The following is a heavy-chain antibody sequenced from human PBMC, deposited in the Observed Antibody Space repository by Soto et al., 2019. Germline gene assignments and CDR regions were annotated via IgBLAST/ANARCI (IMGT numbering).Heavy chain of an antibody. Sequence: QVQLVQSGAEVKKPGASVKVSCKASGYTFTTYVMHWVRQAPGQRLEWMGWINAGNDNTKYSQKFQGRVTITRDTSASTVYMELSSLSSEDTAVYYCARDGQYYYGMDVWGQGTTVTVPS. V-gene: IGHV1-3*01. J-gene: IGHJ6*02. CDR2: INAGNDNT. CDR3: ARDGQYYYGMDV. CDR1: GYTFTTYV.